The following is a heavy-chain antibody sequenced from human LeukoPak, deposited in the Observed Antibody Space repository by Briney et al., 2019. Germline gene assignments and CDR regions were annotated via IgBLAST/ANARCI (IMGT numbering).Heavy chain of an antibody. Sequence: GGSLRLSCAASGFTFSDYYMSWIRQAPGKGLEWVSYISSGGSTIYYADSVKGRFTISRDNAKNSLYLQMNSLRAEDTAVYYCARARYSGYDLVSYYFDYWGQGTLVTVSS. V-gene: IGHV3-11*01. D-gene: IGHD5-12*01. CDR2: ISSGGSTI. CDR1: GFTFSDYY. CDR3: ARARYSGYDLVSYYFDY. J-gene: IGHJ4*02.